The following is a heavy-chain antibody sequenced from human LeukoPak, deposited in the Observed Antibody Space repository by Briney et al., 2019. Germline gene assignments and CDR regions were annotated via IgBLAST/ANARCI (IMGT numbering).Heavy chain of an antibody. D-gene: IGHD2-15*01. Sequence: SVKVSCKASGDTFIPYTFSWVRQAPGQGLEWIGRIIPSLDVSNYAQKFQGRVTLSADKDTTTAYMELTSLRSEDAAIYYCARDHCSPGTCLGGHWGQGTLVTVSS. CDR1: GDTFIPYT. J-gene: IGHJ4*02. CDR3: ARDHCSPGTCLGGH. CDR2: IIPSLDVS. V-gene: IGHV1-69*04.